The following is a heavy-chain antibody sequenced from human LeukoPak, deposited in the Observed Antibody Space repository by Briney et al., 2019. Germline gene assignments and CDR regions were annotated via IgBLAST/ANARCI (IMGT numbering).Heavy chain of an antibody. J-gene: IGHJ4*02. V-gene: IGHV3-30*02. CDR3: ARGPSGYHNT. D-gene: IGHD5-12*01. Sequence: PGGSLRLSCEASGFTFKSYGMHWVRQAPGKGLAWVAFIRYDGSYKNYADSVKGRFTISRDNSKNTLYLQMNSLRAEDTAVYYCARGPSGYHNTGGQGTLVTVSS. CDR1: GFTFKSYG. CDR2: IRYDGSYK.